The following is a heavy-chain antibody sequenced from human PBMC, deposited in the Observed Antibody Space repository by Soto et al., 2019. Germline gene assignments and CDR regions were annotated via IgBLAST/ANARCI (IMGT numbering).Heavy chain of an antibody. CDR1: GYTFTSYY. CDR2: INPSGGST. CDR3: ASHYYDSSGYAAFDY. Sequence: ASVKVSCTASGYTFTSYYMHWVRQAPGQGLEWMGIINPSGGSTSYAQKFQGRVTMTRDTSTSTVYMELSSLRSEDTAVYYCASHYYDSSGYAAFDYWGQGTLVTVSS. J-gene: IGHJ4*02. D-gene: IGHD3-22*01. V-gene: IGHV1-46*01.